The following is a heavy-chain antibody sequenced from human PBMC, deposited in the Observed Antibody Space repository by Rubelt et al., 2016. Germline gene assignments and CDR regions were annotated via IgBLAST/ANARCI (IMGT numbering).Heavy chain of an antibody. CDR1: GYTFTSYG. CDR3: ARVMITFGGVIEVGWFDP. J-gene: IGHJ5*02. Sequence: QVQLVQSGAEVKKPGASVKVSCKASGYTFTSYGISWVRQAPGQGLEWMGWISAYNGNTNYAQKLQCRVTMTTDTSTSTAYMELRSLRSDDTAVYYCARVMITFGGVIEVGWFDPWGQGTLVTVSS. CDR2: ISAYNGNT. D-gene: IGHD3-16*02. V-gene: IGHV1-18*01.